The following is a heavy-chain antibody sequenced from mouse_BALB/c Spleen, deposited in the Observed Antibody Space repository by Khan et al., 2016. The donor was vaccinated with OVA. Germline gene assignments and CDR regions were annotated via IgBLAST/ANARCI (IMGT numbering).Heavy chain of an antibody. V-gene: IGHV1-4*01. CDR1: GYTFTTYT. Sequence: VELVESGAELARPGASVKMSCKASGYTFTTYTIHWVKQRPGQGLEWIGYIIPSNDYTNYNQKFKDRATLTADKSSSTAYMQLSSLTSEDSAVYYCVREGAYYRSDGWFAYWCQGTLVTVSA. J-gene: IGHJ3*01. CDR2: IIPSNDYT. D-gene: IGHD2-14*01. CDR3: VREGAYYRSDGWFAY.